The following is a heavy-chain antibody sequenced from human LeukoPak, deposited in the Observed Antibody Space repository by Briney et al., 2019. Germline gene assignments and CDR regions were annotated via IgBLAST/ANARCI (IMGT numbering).Heavy chain of an antibody. CDR2: ISYDGSNK. J-gene: IGHJ4*02. V-gene: IGHV3-30*18. Sequence: GGSLRLSCAASGFTFSSYGMHWVRQAPGKGLEWVAVISYDGSNKYYADSVKGRFTISRDNSKNTLYLQMNSLRAEDTAVYYCAKDRYSSGWYSDFDYWGQGTLVTVSS. CDR1: GFTFSSYG. CDR3: AKDRYSSGWYSDFDY. D-gene: IGHD6-19*01.